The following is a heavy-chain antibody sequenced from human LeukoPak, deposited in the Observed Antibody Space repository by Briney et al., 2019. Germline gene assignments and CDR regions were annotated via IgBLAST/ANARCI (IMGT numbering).Heavy chain of an antibody. CDR1: GFTFNNYA. J-gene: IGHJ4*02. V-gene: IGHV3-23*01. CDR3: AKGNSLDQRTCDD. D-gene: IGHD1-7*01. Sequence: PGGSLRLSCAASGFTFNNYAMAWVRQPPRKGLEWVSSIGGGGTDTHYGDSVKGRFTISRDNSKNTLYLQMNSLRAEDTAVYYCAKGNSLDQRTCDDWGQGTLVTVSS. CDR2: IGGGGTDT.